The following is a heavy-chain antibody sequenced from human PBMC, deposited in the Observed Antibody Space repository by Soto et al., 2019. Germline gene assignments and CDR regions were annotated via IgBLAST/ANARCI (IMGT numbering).Heavy chain of an antibody. CDR1: GNTFTYVC. V-gene: IGHV1-45*02. J-gene: IGHJ4*02. D-gene: IGHD3-10*01. CDR2: ITPFNGNT. Sequence: SVKVSCKGSGNTFTYVCLHWVRQAPGQALEWMGWITPFNGNTKYAQKFQDRVTFTGDTSLNTAYMELSSLRSDDTAVYYCATPTPLRGAMITNINFDFWGQGTPVTVSS. CDR3: ATPTPLRGAMITNINFDF.